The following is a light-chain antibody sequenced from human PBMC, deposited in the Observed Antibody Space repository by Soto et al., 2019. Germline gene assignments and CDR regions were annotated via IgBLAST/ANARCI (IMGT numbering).Light chain of an antibody. J-gene: IGKJ2*01. CDR1: QTSSSW. V-gene: IGKV1-5*03. CDR2: KAS. CDR3: QHYNSYSEA. Sequence: DVQMSQSPSTVSGPVEDRVTITCRASQTSSSWLAWYQQKPGKAPKLLIYKASTLKRGGPSRFSGSGSGTEFTLTISILQADDFVTYCCQHYNSYSEAFGQRTMVDI.